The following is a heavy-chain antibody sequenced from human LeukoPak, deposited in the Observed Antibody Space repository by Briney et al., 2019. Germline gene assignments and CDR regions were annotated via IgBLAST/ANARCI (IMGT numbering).Heavy chain of an antibody. CDR3: ARGVTIFGVVYFDY. CDR2: IYYSGST. Sequence: SETLSLTCTVSGGSISSSSYYWGWIRQPPGKGLEWIGYIYYSGSTNYNPSLKSRVTISVDTSKNQFSLKLSSVTAADTAVYYCARGVTIFGVVYFDYWGQGTLVTVSS. J-gene: IGHJ4*02. V-gene: IGHV4-61*05. D-gene: IGHD3-3*01. CDR1: GGSISSSSYY.